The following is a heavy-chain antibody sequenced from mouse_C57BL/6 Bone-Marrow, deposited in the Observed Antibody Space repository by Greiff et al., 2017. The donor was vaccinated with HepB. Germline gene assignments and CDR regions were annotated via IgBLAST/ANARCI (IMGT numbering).Heavy chain of an antibody. V-gene: IGHV1-61*01. J-gene: IGHJ4*01. D-gene: IGHD2-4*01. CDR2: IYPSDSET. CDR3: ARDDYAGGYYAMDY. CDR1: GYTFTSYW. Sequence: QVQLQQPGAELVRPGSSVKLSCKASGYTFTSYWMDWVKQRPGQGLEWIGNIYPSDSETHYNQKFKDKATLTVDKSSSTAYMQLSSLTSEDSAVYYCARDDYAGGYYAMDYWGQGTSVTVSS.